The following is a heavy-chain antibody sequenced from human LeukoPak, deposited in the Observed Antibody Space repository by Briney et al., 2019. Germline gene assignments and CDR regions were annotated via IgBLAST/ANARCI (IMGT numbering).Heavy chain of an antibody. CDR1: GFTFSSYA. V-gene: IGHV3-23*01. J-gene: IGHJ4*02. D-gene: IGHD2-15*01. CDR3: AKAPVTSCRGAFCYPLDS. CDR2: ISGSGGST. Sequence: GGSLRLSCAASGFTFSSYAMSWVRQAPRKGLEWVSAISGSGGSTYYADSVRGRFTISRDGSKNTLYLQMNNLRTEDAAIYYCAKAPVTSCRGAFCYPLDSWGQGTLVTVSS.